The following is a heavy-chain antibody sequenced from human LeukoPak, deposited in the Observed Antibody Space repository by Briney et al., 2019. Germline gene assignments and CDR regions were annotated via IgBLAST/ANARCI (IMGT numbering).Heavy chain of an antibody. J-gene: IGHJ6*03. D-gene: IGHD2-2*02. CDR3: ARNTAAIVLRYFYFYMDV. CDR2: VKVDGSEE. CDR1: GFAFQSYW. Sequence: GGSLRLSCAASGFAFQSYWMSWVRQAPGKGLEWVANVKVDGSEEYYMDSVKGRFTISRDNAKNSLYLQMNSLRAEDTAVYYCARNTAAIVLRYFYFYMDVWGKGTTVTVSS. V-gene: IGHV3-7*01.